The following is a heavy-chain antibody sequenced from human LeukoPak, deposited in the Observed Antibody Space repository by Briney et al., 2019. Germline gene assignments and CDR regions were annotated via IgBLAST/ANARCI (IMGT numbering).Heavy chain of an antibody. J-gene: IGHJ4*02. V-gene: IGHV3-11*01. D-gene: IGHD3-22*01. CDR3: ARKGWRYYDSRGHYGYFDS. CDR1: GFTFSDYY. Sequence: GGSLRLSCAASGFTFSDYYMSWIRQAPGKGLEWISYISSSGSAIYYADSVKGRFTISRDNAKNSLSLEMNSLRAEDTAVYYCARKGWRYYDSRGHYGYFDSWGQGTLVTVSS. CDR2: ISSSGSAI.